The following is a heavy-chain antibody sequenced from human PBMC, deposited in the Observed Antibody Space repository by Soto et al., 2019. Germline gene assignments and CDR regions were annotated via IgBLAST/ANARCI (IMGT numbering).Heavy chain of an antibody. Sequence: GGSLRLSCVASGFTFSSYAMSWVRQAPGKGLEWVSAISGSGGRAYYADSVKGGFTISRDNSKNTLYLQMNSLRAEDTALYYCATVSKRSNDFGIDIWGQGTMVTVSS. V-gene: IGHV3-23*01. J-gene: IGHJ3*02. CDR1: GFTFSSYA. CDR2: ISGSGGRA. D-gene: IGHD3-3*01. CDR3: ATVSKRSNDFGIDI.